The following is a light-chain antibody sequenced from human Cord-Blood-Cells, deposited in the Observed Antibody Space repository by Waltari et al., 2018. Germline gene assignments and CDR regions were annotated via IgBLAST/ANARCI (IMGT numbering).Light chain of an antibody. CDR2: DAT. J-gene: IGKJ4*02. Sequence: DINIIQSPSSQSASVGERVTITCQASQDISNYLNWYQQKPGKAPKLLIYDATNLETGVPSMFSVKRSGTEFTFTISSLQPEVIATYYCQQYDNLLTFGGGTKVEIK. V-gene: IGKV1-33*01. CDR3: QQYDNLLT. CDR1: QDISNY.